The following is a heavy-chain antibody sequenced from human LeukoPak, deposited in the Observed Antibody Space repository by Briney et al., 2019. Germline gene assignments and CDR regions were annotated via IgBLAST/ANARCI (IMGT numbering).Heavy chain of an antibody. D-gene: IGHD2-15*01. Sequence: VVSVKVSCKASGGTFSSYAISWVRQAPGQGLEWMGGIIPIFGTANYAQKFQGRVTITADESTSTAYMELSSLRSEDTAVYYCARGMVVVVVAATHYYMDVWGKGTTVTVSS. V-gene: IGHV1-69*13. CDR2: IIPIFGTA. CDR1: GGTFSSYA. CDR3: ARGMVVVVVAATHYYMDV. J-gene: IGHJ6*03.